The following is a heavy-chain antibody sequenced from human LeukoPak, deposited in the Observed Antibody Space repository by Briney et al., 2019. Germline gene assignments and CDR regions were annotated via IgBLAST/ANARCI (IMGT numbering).Heavy chain of an antibody. CDR2: ISSSSSTI. CDR3: ARDPASERGDYDNYFDY. D-gene: IGHD3-22*01. J-gene: IGHJ4*02. Sequence: PGGSLRLSCAASGFTFSSYSMNWVRQAPGKGLEWVSYISSSSSTIYYADSVKGRFTISRDNAKNSLYLQMNSLRGEDTAVYYCARDPASERGDYDNYFDYWGQGTLVTVSS. CDR1: GFTFSSYS. V-gene: IGHV3-48*01.